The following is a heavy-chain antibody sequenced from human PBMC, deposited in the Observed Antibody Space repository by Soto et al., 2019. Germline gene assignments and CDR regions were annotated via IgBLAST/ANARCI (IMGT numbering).Heavy chain of an antibody. D-gene: IGHD3-22*01. Sequence: PGGSLRLSCTAAGLAFSDYAMSWVLQAPGKGLEWVSVISESGGTTHYADYVRGRFAISRDNSKNTLYLQMNRLRAEDTAVYYCARGTRYYDSSGFPAGYYFDYWGQGTLVTVSS. CDR2: ISESGGTT. V-gene: IGHV3-23*01. CDR3: ARGTRYYDSSGFPAGYYFDY. CDR1: GLAFSDYA. J-gene: IGHJ4*02.